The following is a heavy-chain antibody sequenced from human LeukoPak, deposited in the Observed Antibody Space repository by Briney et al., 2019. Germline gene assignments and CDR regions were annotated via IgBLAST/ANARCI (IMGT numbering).Heavy chain of an antibody. CDR2: ISYDGSNK. CDR1: GFTFSSCA. D-gene: IGHD1/OR15-1a*01. CDR3: ARYEHLAFQD. Sequence: GGSLRLSCAASGFTFSSCALQWVRQAPGKGLEWVAAISYDGSNKNYADSVKGRFTISRDNSKTTLYLQMNSLRAEDTAVYYCARYEHLAFQDWGQGTLVTVSS. J-gene: IGHJ4*02. V-gene: IGHV3-30-3*01.